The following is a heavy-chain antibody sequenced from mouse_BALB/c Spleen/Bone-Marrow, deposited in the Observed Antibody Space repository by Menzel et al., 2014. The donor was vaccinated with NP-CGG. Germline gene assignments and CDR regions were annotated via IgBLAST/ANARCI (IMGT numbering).Heavy chain of an antibody. J-gene: IGHJ1*01. D-gene: IGHD2-12*01. V-gene: IGHV7-3*02. Sequence: EVHLVESGGGLVQPGGSLILSCATSVFTFSDYYMSWVRQPPGKALEWLGFIRNKAKGYTTEYIPSVKGRFTISRDNSQSMLYLQMNTLRAEDSATYYCARDRNNDIHWYLDVWGAGTTVTVSS. CDR1: VFTFSDYY. CDR2: IRNKAKGYTT. CDR3: ARDRNNDIHWYLDV.